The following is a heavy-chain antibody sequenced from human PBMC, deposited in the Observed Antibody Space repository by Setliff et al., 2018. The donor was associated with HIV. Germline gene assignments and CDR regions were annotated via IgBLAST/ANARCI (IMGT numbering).Heavy chain of an antibody. V-gene: IGHV4-38-2*01. CDR3: GGNGYYSIDY. D-gene: IGHD3-22*01. CDR2: IHHSGNT. CDR1: GYSISSGYY. J-gene: IGHJ4*02. Sequence: SETLSLTCPVSGYSISSGYYWGWIRQPPGRGLEWIGAIHHSGNTYYNPSLKSRVTISVDTSKNLFSLKLNSVTAADTAVYYCGGNGYYSIDYWGQGTLVTVSS.